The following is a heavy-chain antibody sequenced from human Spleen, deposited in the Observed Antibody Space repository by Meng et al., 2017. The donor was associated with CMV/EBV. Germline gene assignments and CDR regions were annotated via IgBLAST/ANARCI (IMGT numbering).Heavy chain of an antibody. CDR2: IRSKAYGGTT. CDR1: GFTFSSFE. Sequence: GGSLRLSCAASGFTFSSFEMNWVRQAPGKGPEWVGLIRSKAYGGTTEYAVSVRGRFTISRDDSKSIAYLRMNSLKTEDTAVYYCTRTDYYHGSGSYHPFDYWGQGTLVTVSS. CDR3: TRTDYYHGSGSYHPFDY. D-gene: IGHD3-10*01. V-gene: IGHV3-49*04. J-gene: IGHJ4*02.